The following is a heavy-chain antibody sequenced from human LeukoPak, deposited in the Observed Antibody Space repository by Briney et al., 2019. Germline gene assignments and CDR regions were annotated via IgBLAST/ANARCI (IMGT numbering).Heavy chain of an antibody. Sequence: PSETLSLTCTVSGGSISSGGYYWSWIRQPAGKGLEWIGRIYTSGSTNYNPSLRSRVTMSVDTSKNQFSLKLSSVTAAVTAVYYCARTYDSSGYSPLYYFDYWGQGTLVTVSS. CDR1: GGSISSGGYY. D-gene: IGHD3-22*01. CDR2: IYTSGST. CDR3: ARTYDSSGYSPLYYFDY. V-gene: IGHV4-61*02. J-gene: IGHJ4*02.